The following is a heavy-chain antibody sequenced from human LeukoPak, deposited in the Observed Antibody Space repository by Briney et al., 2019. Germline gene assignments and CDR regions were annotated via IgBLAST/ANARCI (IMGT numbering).Heavy chain of an antibody. Sequence: PSETLSLTCAVSGDSISSNYWWGWIRQPPEKGLEWIGYIHYRGSTRQNPSLQSRLTMSLDTSKDQFSLKLSSVTAVDTAVYYCVRKGSGWYAFDLWGQGTTVTVSP. J-gene: IGHJ3*01. CDR1: GDSISSNYW. D-gene: IGHD6-19*01. CDR2: IHYRGST. V-gene: IGHV4-28*01. CDR3: VRKGSGWYAFDL.